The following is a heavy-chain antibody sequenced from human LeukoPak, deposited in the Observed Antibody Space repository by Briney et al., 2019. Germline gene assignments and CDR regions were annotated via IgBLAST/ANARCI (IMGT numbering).Heavy chain of an antibody. CDR3: ARGPRIAGYYFDY. J-gene: IGHJ4*02. Sequence: GGSLRLSCAASGFTFSNYGMNWVRQAPGKGLEWASYISGSSSTIYYADSVKGRFTISRDNAKNSLYLQMSSLRGEDTAVYYCARGPRIAGYYFDYWGQGTLVTVSS. CDR1: GFTFSNYG. V-gene: IGHV3-48*01. CDR2: ISGSSSTI. D-gene: IGHD6-13*01.